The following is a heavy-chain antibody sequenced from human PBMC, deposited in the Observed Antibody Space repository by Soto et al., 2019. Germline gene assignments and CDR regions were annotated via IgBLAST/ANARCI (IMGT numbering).Heavy chain of an antibody. Sequence: QMQLVQSGPEVKKPETSVKVSCKASGFTFTSSAMQWVRQSRGQRREWIGWIVVGSGNTNYAQTVQERVTITRDMSTSTAYMGLSRLISEDTAVYYCAAWTRGAASGRYYYYHGMDVWGQGTTVTVSS. CDR2: IVVGSGNT. CDR3: AAWTRGAASGRYYYYHGMDV. V-gene: IGHV1-58*02. CDR1: GFTFTSSA. J-gene: IGHJ6*02. D-gene: IGHD6-13*01.